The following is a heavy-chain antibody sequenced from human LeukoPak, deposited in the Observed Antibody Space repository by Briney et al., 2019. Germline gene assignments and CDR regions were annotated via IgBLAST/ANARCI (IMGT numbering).Heavy chain of an antibody. CDR2: MNPNSGNT. CDR3: ASAGDSSSCSSTSCSHYFDY. Sequence: ASVKVSCKASRGSFISYVISWVRQAPGQGLEWMGWMNPNSGNTGYAQKFQGRVTITRNTSISTAYMELSSLRSEDTAAYYCASAGDSSSCSSTSCSHYFDYWGQGTLVTVSS. V-gene: IGHV1-8*01. D-gene: IGHD2-2*01. CDR1: RGSFISYV. J-gene: IGHJ4*02.